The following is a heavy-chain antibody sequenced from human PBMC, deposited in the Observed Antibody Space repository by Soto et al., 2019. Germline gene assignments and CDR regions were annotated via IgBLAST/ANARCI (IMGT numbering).Heavy chain of an antibody. Sequence: QVQLQESGPGLVRPSGTVSLTCAVSGLSISSDNWWSWVRQPPGKGLEWIGEIHHSGSTNYNPSLKSRVTMSVVPSKDLFSLTLNSMTAADTAFYYCARDQGSHPGDWGQGTLVSVSS. D-gene: IGHD6-13*01. CDR1: GLSISSDNW. CDR3: ARDQGSHPGD. V-gene: IGHV4-4*02. CDR2: IHHSGST. J-gene: IGHJ4*02.